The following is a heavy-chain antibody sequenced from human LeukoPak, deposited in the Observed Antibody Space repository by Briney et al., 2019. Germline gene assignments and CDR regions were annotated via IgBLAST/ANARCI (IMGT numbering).Heavy chain of an antibody. CDR2: IYRNDDK. V-gene: IGHV2-5*01. CDR1: GFSLSTRGVG. D-gene: IGHD2-2*02. CDR3: ARGYCSSTSCYTFDI. Sequence: SGPTLVKPTQTLTLTCTFSGFSLSTRGVGVGWIRQPPGKALEWLALIYRNDDKRDSPSLKSRLTITKDTSKNQVVLTMTNMDPVDTATYYCARGYCSSTSCYTFDIWGQGTMVTVSS. J-gene: IGHJ3*02.